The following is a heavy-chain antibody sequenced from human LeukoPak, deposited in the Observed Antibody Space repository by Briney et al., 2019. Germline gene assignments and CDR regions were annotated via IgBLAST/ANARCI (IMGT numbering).Heavy chain of an antibody. V-gene: IGHV4-30-2*01. Sequence: SQTLSLTCTVSGGSISSGGYYWSWIRQPPGKGLEWIGYIYHSGSTYYNPSLKSRVTISVDRSKNQFSLKLSSVTAADTAVYYCARGPENGGSHYLLYWGQGTLVTVSS. D-gene: IGHD3-16*01. CDR2: IYHSGST. CDR3: ARGPENGGSHYLLY. J-gene: IGHJ4*02. CDR1: GGSISSGGYY.